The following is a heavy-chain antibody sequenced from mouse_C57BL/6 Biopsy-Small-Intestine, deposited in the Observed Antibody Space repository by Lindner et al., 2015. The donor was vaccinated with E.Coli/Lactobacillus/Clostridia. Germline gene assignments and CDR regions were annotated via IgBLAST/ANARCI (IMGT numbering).Heavy chain of an antibody. Sequence: VQRAGVVGRELVKPGASVKMSCRASGYTFTTYPIEWMRQNHGKSLEWIGNFHPYNDDTNFNEQFKGKATLTVEKSSSTVYLELSRLTSDDSAVYYCARRAGTGYYYGMDYWGQGTAVTVSS. V-gene: IGHV1-47*01. J-gene: IGHJ4*01. CDR3: ARRAGTGYYYGMDY. CDR2: FHPYNDDT. CDR1: GYTFTTYP. D-gene: IGHD3-3*01.